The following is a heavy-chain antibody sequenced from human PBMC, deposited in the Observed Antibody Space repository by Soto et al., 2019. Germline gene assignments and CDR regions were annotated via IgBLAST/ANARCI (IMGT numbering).Heavy chain of an antibody. Sequence: LRLSCAASGFTFSSYAMSWVRQAPGKGLEWVSAISGSGGSTYYADSVKGRFTISRDNSKNTLYLQMNSLRAEDTAVYYCARDGYNIVEQFDYWGQGTLVTVSS. V-gene: IGHV3-23*01. CDR3: ARDGYNIVEQFDY. CDR1: GFTFSSYA. J-gene: IGHJ4*02. CDR2: ISGSGGST. D-gene: IGHD5-12*01.